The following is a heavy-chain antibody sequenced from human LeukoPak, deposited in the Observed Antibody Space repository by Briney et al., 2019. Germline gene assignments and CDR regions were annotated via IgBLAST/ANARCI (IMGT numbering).Heavy chain of an antibody. CDR2: ISAYNGNT. CDR1: GYTFTSYG. V-gene: IGHV1-18*01. CDR3: ARAEQYQLLLH. D-gene: IGHD2-2*01. J-gene: IGHJ4*02. Sequence: ASVKVSCKASGYTFTSYGITWVRQAPGQGREWMGWISAYNGNTNYAQKLQGRVTMTTDTSTSTAYLDLRSLRSDDTAVYYCARAEQYQLLLHWGQGTLVTVSS.